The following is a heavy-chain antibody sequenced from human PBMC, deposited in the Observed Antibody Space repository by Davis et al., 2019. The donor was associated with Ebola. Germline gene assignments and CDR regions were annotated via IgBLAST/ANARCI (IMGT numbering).Heavy chain of an antibody. CDR2: IYYSGST. D-gene: IGHD3-16*01. CDR1: GGSISSNSYY. Sequence: SETLSLTCTVSGGSISSNSYYWTWIRQSPEKGLEWIGNIYYSGSTYYNPSLKSRLIMSVDRAKDQFSLQLTSVTAADTATYYCGRHASQAGPYYGLDLWGQGTTVTVSS. J-gene: IGHJ6*02. V-gene: IGHV4-39*01. CDR3: GRHASQAGPYYGLDL.